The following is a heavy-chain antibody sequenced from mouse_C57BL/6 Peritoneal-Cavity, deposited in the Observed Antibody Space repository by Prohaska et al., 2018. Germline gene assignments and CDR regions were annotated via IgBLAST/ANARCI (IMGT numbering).Heavy chain of an antibody. CDR2: INSDGSAI. CDR3: MRSRGDY. CDR1: GFTFSGFW. V-gene: IGHV11-2*01. Sequence: EVQLLETGGGLVQPGGSRGLSCEGSGFTFSGFWMSWVRQTPGKTLEWIGDINSDGSAINYAPSIKDRVTIVRDNDKSTLYLQMSNVRSEDTATYFCMRSRGDYLGQGTTLTVSS. J-gene: IGHJ2*01.